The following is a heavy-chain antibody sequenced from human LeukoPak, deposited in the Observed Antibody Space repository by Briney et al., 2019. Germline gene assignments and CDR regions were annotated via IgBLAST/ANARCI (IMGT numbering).Heavy chain of an antibody. V-gene: IGHV1-18*01. CDR3: ARQPSDSGSRDAFDI. CDR2: ISAYNGNT. J-gene: IGHJ3*02. Sequence: ASVKVSCKASGYTFTSYGISWVRQAPGQGLEWMGWISAYNGNTNYAQKLQGRVTMTTDTSTSTAYMELRSLRSDDTAVYYCARQPSDSGSRDAFDIWGQGTMVTVSS. D-gene: IGHD1-26*01. CDR1: GYTFTSYG.